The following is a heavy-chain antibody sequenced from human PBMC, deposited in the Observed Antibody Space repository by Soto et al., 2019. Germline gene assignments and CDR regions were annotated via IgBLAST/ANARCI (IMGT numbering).Heavy chain of an antibody. J-gene: IGHJ4*02. V-gene: IGHV3-23*01. D-gene: IGHD3-10*01. CDR2: IVGVSGST. CDR3: AKDLRRDGYY. CDR1: GFIFSSAD. Sequence: GGSLRLFCAASGFIFSSADMNWVRQAPGKGLEWVSTIVGVSGSTYYAESVRGRFTISRDNSKKTLYLQMNSLRADEMALYYCAKDLRRDGYYWGQGTLVTVSS.